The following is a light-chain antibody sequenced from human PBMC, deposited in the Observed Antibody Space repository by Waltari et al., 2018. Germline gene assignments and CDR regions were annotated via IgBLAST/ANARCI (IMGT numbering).Light chain of an antibody. Sequence: AIRMTQSPSSFSASTGDRVTITCRASQGISRYLAWYQPKPGNAPKLLIYAASTLQSGVPSRFSGSGSGTDFTLTISCLQSEDFATYYCQQYYSYPFTFGPGTKVDIK. CDR3: QQYYSYPFT. J-gene: IGKJ3*01. CDR2: AAS. CDR1: QGISRY. V-gene: IGKV1-8*01.